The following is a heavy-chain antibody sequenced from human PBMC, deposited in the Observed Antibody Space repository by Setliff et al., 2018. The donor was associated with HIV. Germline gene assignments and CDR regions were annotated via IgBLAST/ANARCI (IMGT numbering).Heavy chain of an antibody. D-gene: IGHD3-10*01. CDR3: ARYGSGTYHDY. CDR1: GYTFTSYG. J-gene: IGHJ4*02. Sequence: ASVKVSCKASGYTFTSYGISWVRQAPGQGLEWMGWINNHNDNTNYAQKFQDRVTMTTDTSTSTAYMGVRSLTSDDTAVYYCARYGSGTYHDYWGQGTLVTVSS. CDR2: INNHNDNT. V-gene: IGHV1-18*01.